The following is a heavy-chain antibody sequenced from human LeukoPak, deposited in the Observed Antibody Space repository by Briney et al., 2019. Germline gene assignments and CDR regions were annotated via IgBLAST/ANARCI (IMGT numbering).Heavy chain of an antibody. Sequence: GGSLRLSCSASGFTFSSYAMHWVRQAPGKGLEWVAVISYDGSNNYYADSVKGRFTISRDNSKNTLYLQMNSLRPEDTALYYCAKAYSSSWSPYFDYWGQGTLVTVSS. CDR3: AKAYSSSWSPYFDY. J-gene: IGHJ4*02. D-gene: IGHD6-13*01. V-gene: IGHV3-30*04. CDR1: GFTFSSYA. CDR2: ISYDGSNN.